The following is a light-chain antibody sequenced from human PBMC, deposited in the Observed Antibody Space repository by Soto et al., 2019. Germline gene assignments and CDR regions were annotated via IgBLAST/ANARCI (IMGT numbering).Light chain of an antibody. CDR1: QNIRTW. V-gene: IGKV1-5*03. J-gene: IGKJ4*01. Sequence: DIQMTQSPSTLSASVGDRVTFTCRASQNIRTWLAWYQQKPGQAPRLLIYKASSLESGVPSRFSGSGSGTEFTLTISSLQPDDSATYSCQQYDNYSTFGGGTKVEIK. CDR2: KAS. CDR3: QQYDNYST.